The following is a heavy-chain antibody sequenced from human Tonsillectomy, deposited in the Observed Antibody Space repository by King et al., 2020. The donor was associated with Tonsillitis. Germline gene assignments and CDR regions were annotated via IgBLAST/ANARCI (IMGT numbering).Heavy chain of an antibody. CDR1: GGSISSYY. CDR2: IYYSGST. Sequence: VQLQESGPGLVKPSETLSLTCTVSGGSISSYYWSWIRPPPGKGLEWIGYIYYSGSTNYNPSLKSRVTISVDTSKNQFSLKLSSVTAADTAVYYCARHGRGSYYSLFIWGQGTLVTVSS. J-gene: IGHJ4*02. D-gene: IGHD1-26*01. V-gene: IGHV4-59*08. CDR3: ARHGRGSYYSLFI.